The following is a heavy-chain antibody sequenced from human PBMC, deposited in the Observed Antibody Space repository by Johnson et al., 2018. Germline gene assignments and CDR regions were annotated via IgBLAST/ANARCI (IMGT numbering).Heavy chain of an antibody. CDR1: GFTFSDFA. CDR2: IGDTGTST. V-gene: IGHV3-23*04. Sequence: VQLVQSGGGVVQPGRSLRLSCAASGFTFSDFAMDWVRQAPGKGLEWVSRIGDTGTSTYYADSVKGRFTISRDNSKNTLFLQMNSLSAEDTALYYCARWGRGGWEYFQDWGQGTLVTVSS. D-gene: IGHD3-16*01. CDR3: ARWGRGGWEYFQD. J-gene: IGHJ1*01.